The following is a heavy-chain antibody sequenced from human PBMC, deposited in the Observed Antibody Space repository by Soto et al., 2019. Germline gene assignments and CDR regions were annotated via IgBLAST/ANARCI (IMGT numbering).Heavy chain of an antibody. D-gene: IGHD6-19*01. CDR3: AARASVAGPAIDY. Sequence: QVQLLQSGAEMKKPGSSVRVSCKPSGDNFNTYTITWVRQAPGQGLEWMGGIIPIYGAASYAQKFQDRVSITADGSTNTVYMELSSLTSDDTALYYCAARASVAGPAIDYWGQGTRVTVSS. J-gene: IGHJ4*02. CDR1: GDNFNTYT. CDR2: IIPIYGAA. V-gene: IGHV1-69*01.